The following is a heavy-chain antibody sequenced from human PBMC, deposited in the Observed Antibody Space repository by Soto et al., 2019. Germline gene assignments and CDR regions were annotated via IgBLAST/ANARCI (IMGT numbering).Heavy chain of an antibody. CDR2: IIPVFGTP. CDR3: ARGGGPYVWFNEF. Sequence: QEQLVQSGAEVKRPGSSVKVSCKDSGGLFSSFAISWVRQAPGQGLEWMGGIIPVFGTPYYPQKFQGRVTITADESTNTAYMELSSLTSEDTAMYYCARGGGPYVWFNEFWGQGSLVTVSS. CDR1: GGLFSSFA. D-gene: IGHD3-16*01. V-gene: IGHV1-69*01. J-gene: IGHJ4*02.